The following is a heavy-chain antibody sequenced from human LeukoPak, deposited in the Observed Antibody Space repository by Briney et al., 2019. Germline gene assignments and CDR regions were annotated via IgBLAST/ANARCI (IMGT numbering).Heavy chain of an antibody. CDR2: IIPIFGTA. D-gene: IGHD6-19*01. CDR1: GGTFSSYA. Sequence: ASVKVSCKASGGTFSSYAISWVRQAPGQGLEGMGGIIPIFGTANYAQKFQGRVTITADVSTSTAYMELSSLRSEDTAVYYCARILEKVGWIYDAFDIWRQGTMVTVSS. CDR3: ARILEKVGWIYDAFDI. J-gene: IGHJ3*02. V-gene: IGHV1-69*13.